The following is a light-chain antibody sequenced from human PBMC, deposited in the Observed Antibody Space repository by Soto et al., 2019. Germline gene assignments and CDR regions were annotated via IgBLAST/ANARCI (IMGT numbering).Light chain of an antibody. Sequence: DIQMTQSPSTLSASVGDRVTIICRASQSISSHLNWYQQKPGKAPKLLIYSVFSLQSGVPSTFIGSGSETDLTLTISSLQPEDFATYYCQQSYSSPRTFGQGTKVDIK. CDR3: QQSYSSPRT. CDR2: SVF. V-gene: IGKV1-39*01. CDR1: QSISSH. J-gene: IGKJ1*01.